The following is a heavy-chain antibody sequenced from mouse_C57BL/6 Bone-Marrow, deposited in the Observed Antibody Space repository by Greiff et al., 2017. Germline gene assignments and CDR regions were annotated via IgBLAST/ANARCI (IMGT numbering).Heavy chain of an antibody. CDR3: AKFPYYYGSPFDY. V-gene: IGHV1-85*01. CDR1: GYTFTSYD. J-gene: IGHJ2*01. Sequence: VQLQQSGPELVKPGASVKLSCKASGYTFTSYDINWVKQRPGQGLEWIGWIYPRDGSTKYNEKFKDKATLTVDTSSSTAYMELHSLTAEDSAVYFCAKFPYYYGSPFDYWGQGTTLTVSS. CDR2: IYPRDGST. D-gene: IGHD1-1*01.